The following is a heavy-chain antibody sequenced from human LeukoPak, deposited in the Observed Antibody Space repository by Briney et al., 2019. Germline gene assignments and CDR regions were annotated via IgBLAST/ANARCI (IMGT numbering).Heavy chain of an antibody. CDR2: ISSSSSYI. J-gene: IGHJ3*02. V-gene: IGHV3-21*01. CDR3: ARDFRGGRAFDI. CDR1: GFTFSSYS. Sequence: GGSLRLSCAASGFTFSSYSMNWVRQAPGKRLEWVSSISSSSSYIYYADSVKGRFTISRDNAKNSLYLQMNSLRAEDTAVYYCARDFRGGRAFDIWGQGTMVTVSS. D-gene: IGHD3-10*01.